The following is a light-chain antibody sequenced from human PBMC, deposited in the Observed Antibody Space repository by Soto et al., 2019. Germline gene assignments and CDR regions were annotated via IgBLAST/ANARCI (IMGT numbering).Light chain of an antibody. CDR1: QSVTSN. V-gene: IGKV3-15*01. Sequence: ETVMTQSPGTLSVSPEERATLSCRASQSVTSNLAGYQQKPGQSPRLLIYGASTRATGIPARFSGSGSGTEFTLTISSLQSEDFAIYYCQQYNNWPVTFGGGTKVEIK. J-gene: IGKJ4*01. CDR3: QQYNNWPVT. CDR2: GAS.